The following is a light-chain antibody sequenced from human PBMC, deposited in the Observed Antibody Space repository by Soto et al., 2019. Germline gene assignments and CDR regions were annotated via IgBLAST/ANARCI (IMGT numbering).Light chain of an antibody. CDR2: EGS. CDR3: QSYDSSLTNAV. V-gene: IGLV2-14*02. J-gene: IGLJ2*01. CDR1: SSDLGSYNL. Sequence: QSVLTQPASVSGSPGQSITLSCTGTSSDLGSYNLVSWYQQHPGKAPKLMIYEGSKRPSGVSNRFSGSKSGTSVSLAITGLRGEDEADYHCQSYDSSLTNAVFGGGTKLTVL.